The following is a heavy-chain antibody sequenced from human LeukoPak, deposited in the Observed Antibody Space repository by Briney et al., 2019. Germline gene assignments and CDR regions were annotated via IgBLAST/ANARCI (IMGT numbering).Heavy chain of an antibody. CDR3: SRSSIRGSGTYYFDY. V-gene: IGHV3-49*04. CDR2: IRSKAYGETT. J-gene: IGHJ4*02. D-gene: IGHD3-10*01. CDR1: GFTFGDYA. Sequence: PGGSLRLSCTASGFTFGDYAMSRVRQAPGKGLEWVGFIRSKAYGETTENAASVKGRFTISRDDSKSIAYLQMNSLKTEDTAVYYCSRSSIRGSGTYYFDYWGQGTLVTVSS.